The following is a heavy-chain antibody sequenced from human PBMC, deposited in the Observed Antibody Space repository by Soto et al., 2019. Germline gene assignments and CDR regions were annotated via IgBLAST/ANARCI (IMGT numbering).Heavy chain of an antibody. CDR2: IYPGDSDT. D-gene: IGHD6-13*01. CDR3: ARQLYSSSWYAYYYYGMDV. CDR1: GYSFTSYW. J-gene: IGHJ6*02. Sequence: PGESLKISCNGSGYSFTSYWIGWVRQMPGKGLEWMGIIYPGDSDTRYSPSFQGQVTISADKSISTAYLQWSSLKASDTAMYYCARQLYSSSWYAYYYYGMDVWGQGTTVTVSS. V-gene: IGHV5-51*01.